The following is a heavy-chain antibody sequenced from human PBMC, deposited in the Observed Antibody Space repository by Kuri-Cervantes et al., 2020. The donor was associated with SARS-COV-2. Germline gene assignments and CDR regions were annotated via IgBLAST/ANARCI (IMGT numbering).Heavy chain of an antibody. CDR3: ARGEWDVVLD. D-gene: IGHD1-26*01. CDR1: GGSFSGYY. J-gene: IGHJ4*02. CDR2: INHSGST. Sequence: SETLSLICAVYGGSFSGYYWSWIRQSPGKGLEWIGEINHSGSTNYNPPLKSRVTISLETSKNQFSLNLSSVTAADTAVYYCARGEWDVVLDWGQGTLVTVSS. V-gene: IGHV4-34*01.